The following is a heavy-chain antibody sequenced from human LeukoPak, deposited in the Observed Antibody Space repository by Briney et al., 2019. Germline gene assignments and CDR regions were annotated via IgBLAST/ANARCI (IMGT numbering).Heavy chain of an antibody. CDR2: IYHSGST. CDR3: ARARGYYYYMDV. V-gene: IGHV4-38-2*01. Sequence: AETLSLTCVVSGYSISSGYYWAWIRPPPGKGVEWIGRIYHSGSTNYNPSLKSRVTISVDTSKNQFSLNLNSVTAADTAVYYCARARGYYYYMDVWGKGTTVTVSS. D-gene: IGHD3-10*01. CDR1: GYSISSGYY. J-gene: IGHJ6*03.